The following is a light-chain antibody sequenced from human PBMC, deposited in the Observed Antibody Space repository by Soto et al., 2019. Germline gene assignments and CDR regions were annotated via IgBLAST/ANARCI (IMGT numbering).Light chain of an antibody. V-gene: IGKV1-5*03. Sequence: DIQMTQSPSTLSASVGDRVTITCRASKSINTYLAWYQQKPGKAPKILIYKASILQSGFPSRFTGSGSGTEFTLTISSLQPDDFATYYCQEYNTYSWTFGQGNKVEIK. CDR3: QEYNTYSWT. CDR2: KAS. CDR1: KSINTY. J-gene: IGKJ1*01.